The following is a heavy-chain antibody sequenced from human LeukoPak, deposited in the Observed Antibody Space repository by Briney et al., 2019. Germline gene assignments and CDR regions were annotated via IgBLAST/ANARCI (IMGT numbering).Heavy chain of an antibody. V-gene: IGHV3-23*01. CDR3: AKGFYYDSSAYFDY. Sequence: GGSLRLSCAASGFTFSSYAMSWVRQAPGKGLEWVSHISGSGGSTYYADSVKGRFTISRDNSKNTLYLQVNSLRADDTAVYYCAKGFYYDSSAYFDYWGQGTLVTVSS. CDR2: ISGSGGST. J-gene: IGHJ4*02. CDR1: GFTFSSYA. D-gene: IGHD3-22*01.